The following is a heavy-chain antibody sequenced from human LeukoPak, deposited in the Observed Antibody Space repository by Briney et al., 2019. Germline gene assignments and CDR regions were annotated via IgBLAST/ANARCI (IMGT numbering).Heavy chain of an antibody. Sequence: GSLRLSCAASGFIFGDYYMTWIRQAPGKGLEWVSYISNTGDVTKYADSEKGRFTISRDNAKNSLYLEMNALRVEDTASYFCAKGILGGGLDHWGQGSLVTVSS. J-gene: IGHJ4*02. V-gene: IGHV3-11*01. CDR2: ISNTGDVT. CDR3: AKGILGGGLDH. D-gene: IGHD2/OR15-2a*01. CDR1: GFIFGDYY.